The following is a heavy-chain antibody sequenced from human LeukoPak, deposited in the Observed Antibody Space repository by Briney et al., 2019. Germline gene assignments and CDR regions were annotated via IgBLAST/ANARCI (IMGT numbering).Heavy chain of an antibody. CDR2: IIPIFGTA. Sequence: SVKVSCKASGGTFSSYAISWVRQAPGQGLEWMGGIIPIFGTANYAQKFQGRVTITADESTSTAYMELSRLRSEDTAVYYCARSQQRVRQYFDYWGQGTLVTVSS. CDR1: GGTFSSYA. CDR3: ARSQQRVRQYFDY. J-gene: IGHJ4*02. V-gene: IGHV1-69*13. D-gene: IGHD6-13*01.